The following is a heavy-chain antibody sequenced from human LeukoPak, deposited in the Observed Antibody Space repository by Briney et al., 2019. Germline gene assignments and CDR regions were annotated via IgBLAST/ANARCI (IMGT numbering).Heavy chain of an antibody. J-gene: IGHJ4*02. V-gene: IGHV3-21*04. Sequence: GGSLRLSCAASAFSLNAYNMNWVRQAPGKGLEWVSSISYTGTYIYYADSVKGRFTISRDNAQNSLYLQMTSLRAEDTAIYYCVRDRGTYRPIDYWGQGTLVTVSS. CDR1: AFSLNAYN. D-gene: IGHD1-26*01. CDR3: VRDRGTYRPIDY. CDR2: ISYTGTYI.